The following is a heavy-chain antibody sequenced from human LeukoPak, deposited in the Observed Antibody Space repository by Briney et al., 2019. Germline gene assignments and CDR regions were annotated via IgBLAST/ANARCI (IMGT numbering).Heavy chain of an antibody. CDR1: GGSISSYY. CDR3: ARHERDASLDHALDI. D-gene: IGHD5-24*01. Sequence: SETLSLTCTVSGGSISSYYWSWIRQPPGKGLEWIGYIYYSGSTSYNPSLKSRVTILVDTSKNQFSLKLSSVTAADTAVYYCARHERDASLDHALDIWGQGTMVTVPT. V-gene: IGHV4-59*08. CDR2: IYYSGST. J-gene: IGHJ3*02.